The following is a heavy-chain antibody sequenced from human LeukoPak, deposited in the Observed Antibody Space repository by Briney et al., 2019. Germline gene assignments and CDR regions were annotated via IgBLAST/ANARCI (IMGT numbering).Heavy chain of an antibody. CDR1: GFTVSSNY. CDR2: IYSGGST. D-gene: IGHD3-10*01. J-gene: IGHJ4*02. V-gene: IGHV3-53*01. Sequence: PGGSLRLSCAASGFTVSSNYMSWVRQAPGKGLEWVSVIYSGGSTYYADSVKGRFTISRDNSKNTLYLQMNSLRAEDTAVYYCVRSKGAGYYYGSGSPPRFDYWGQGTLVTVSS. CDR3: VRSKGAGYYYGSGSPPRFDY.